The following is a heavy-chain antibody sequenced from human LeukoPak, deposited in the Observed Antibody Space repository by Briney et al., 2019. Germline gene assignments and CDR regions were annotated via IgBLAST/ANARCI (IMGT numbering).Heavy chain of an antibody. D-gene: IGHD2-15*01. CDR2: ISSSSSSI. CDR1: GXTFSSYS. Sequence: GGSLRLSCAASGXTFSSYSVNWVRQAPGKGLEWVSYISSSSSSIYYADSVKGRLTISRDNAKNSLYLQMNSLRDEDTAVYYCAREYSPDIVVVVAAVVPFDIWGQGTMVTVSS. V-gene: IGHV3-48*02. J-gene: IGHJ3*02. CDR3: AREYSPDIVVVVAAVVPFDI.